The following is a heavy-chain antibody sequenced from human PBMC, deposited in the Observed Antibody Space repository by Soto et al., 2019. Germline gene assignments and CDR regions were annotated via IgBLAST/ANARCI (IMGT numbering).Heavy chain of an antibody. D-gene: IGHD3-22*01. J-gene: IGHJ6*02. Sequence: GASVKVSCKDSGGTFSSYAIRWVRQAPGQGLEWMGGIIPIFGTANYAQKFQGRVTITADESTSTAYMELSSLRSEDTAVYYCAAGYYDSSGTRTSYYYGMDVWGQGTTVTVSS. CDR1: GGTFSSYA. V-gene: IGHV1-69*13. CDR3: AAGYYDSSGTRTSYYYGMDV. CDR2: IIPIFGTA.